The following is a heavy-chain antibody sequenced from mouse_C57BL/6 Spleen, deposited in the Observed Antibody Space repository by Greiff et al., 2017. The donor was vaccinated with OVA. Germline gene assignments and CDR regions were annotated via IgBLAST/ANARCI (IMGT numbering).Heavy chain of an antibody. J-gene: IGHJ2*01. V-gene: IGHV1-53*01. Sequence: QVQLQQPGTELVKPGASVKLSCKASGYTFTSYWMHWVKQRPGQGLEWIGNINPSNGGTNYNEKFKSKATLTVDKSSSTAYMQLSSLTSEDSAVYECERYATKGTTRGDYFDYWGQGTTLTVSS. CDR3: ERYATKGTTRGDYFDY. CDR1: GYTFTSYW. D-gene: IGHD2-2*01. CDR2: INPSNGGT.